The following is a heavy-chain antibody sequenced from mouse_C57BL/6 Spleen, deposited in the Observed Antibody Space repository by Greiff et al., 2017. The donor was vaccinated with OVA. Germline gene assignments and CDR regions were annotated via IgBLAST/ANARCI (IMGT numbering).Heavy chain of an antibody. D-gene: IGHD2-1*01. J-gene: IGHJ2*01. CDR1: GYTFTSYW. CDR3: ASGPGNYNFDY. CDR2: IDPSDSET. Sequence: QVQLQQPGAELVRPGSSVKLSCKASGYTFTSYWMHWVKQRPIQGLEWIGNIDPSDSETHYNQKFKDKATLTVDKSSSTAHMQLSSLTSEDSAVYYCASGPGNYNFDYWGQGTTLTVSS. V-gene: IGHV1-52*01.